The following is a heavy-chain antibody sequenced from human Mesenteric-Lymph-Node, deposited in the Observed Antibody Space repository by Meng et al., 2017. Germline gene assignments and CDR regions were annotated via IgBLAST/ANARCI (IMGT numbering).Heavy chain of an antibody. CDR2: ISYDGSNK. V-gene: IGHV3-30*01. CDR1: GLTFSSYA. CDR3: ARLHIAAAGTFDY. J-gene: IGHJ4*02. D-gene: IGHD6-13*01. Sequence: GESLKISCAASGLTFSSYAMHWVRQAPGKGLEWVAVISYDGSNKYYADSVKGRFTISRDNSKNTLYLQMNSLRAEDTAVYYCARLHIAAAGTFDYWGQGTLVTVSS.